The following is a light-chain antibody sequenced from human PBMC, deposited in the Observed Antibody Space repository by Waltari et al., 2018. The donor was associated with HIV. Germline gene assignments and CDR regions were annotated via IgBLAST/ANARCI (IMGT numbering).Light chain of an antibody. CDR3: SSYTTFNTVI. J-gene: IGLJ2*01. V-gene: IGLV2-14*03. CDR1: GAEIGAYNY. Sequence: QSALTQPASVSGSPGPSITISCAGTGAEIGAYNYVAWYQKLPDRVPKLIIYDVTSRPSGISDRFSASKSGNAASLTISGLQAEDEGDYYCSSYTTFNTVIFGGGTKLTVL. CDR2: DVT.